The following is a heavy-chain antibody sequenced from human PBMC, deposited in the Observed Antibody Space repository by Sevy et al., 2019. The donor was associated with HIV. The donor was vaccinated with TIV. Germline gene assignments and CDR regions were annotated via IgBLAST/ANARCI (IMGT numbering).Heavy chain of an antibody. D-gene: IGHD3-16*01. CDR2: ISAYNGNT. V-gene: IGHV1-18*04. Sequence: ASVKVSCKASGYTFTSYGISWVRQAPGQGLEWMGWISAYNGNTNYAQKLQGRVTMTTDTSTSTAYMELRSLRSDDTAVYYCARGSIMITFGGVVPAAFDIWGQGTMVTVSS. CDR3: ARGSIMITFGGVVPAAFDI. J-gene: IGHJ3*02. CDR1: GYTFTSYG.